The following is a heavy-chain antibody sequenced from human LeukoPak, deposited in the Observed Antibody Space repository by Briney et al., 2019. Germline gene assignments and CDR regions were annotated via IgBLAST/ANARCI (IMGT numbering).Heavy chain of an antibody. Sequence: KPGESLKISCKGSGYSFTSYWIGWVRQMPGKGLEWMGIIYPGDSDTRYSPSFQGQVTISADKSISTAYLQWSSLKASDTAMYYCARRSIFSNPRGGMDVWGQGTTVTVSS. CDR1: GYSFTSYW. V-gene: IGHV5-51*01. CDR3: ARRSIFSNPRGGMDV. J-gene: IGHJ6*01. D-gene: IGHD2/OR15-2a*01. CDR2: IYPGDSDT.